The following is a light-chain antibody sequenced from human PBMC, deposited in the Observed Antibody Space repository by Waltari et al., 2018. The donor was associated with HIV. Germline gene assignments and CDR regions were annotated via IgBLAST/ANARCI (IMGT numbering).Light chain of an antibody. V-gene: IGKV3-15*01. Sequence: EIMMTQSPATLSVSPGERATLSCRASQSIGSNLAWYQLKPGQAPRLLIYGASTRATGVPARFSGSGSGTQFSLTINSLQSEDFATYYCQQYNKWPMYTFGQGTKLEMK. CDR3: QQYNKWPMYT. J-gene: IGKJ2*01. CDR2: GAS. CDR1: QSIGSN.